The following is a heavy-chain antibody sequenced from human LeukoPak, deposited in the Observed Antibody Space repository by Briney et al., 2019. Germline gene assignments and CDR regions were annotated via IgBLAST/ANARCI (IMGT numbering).Heavy chain of an antibody. V-gene: IGHV4-61*02. CDR2: IYTSGST. CDR3: ARCLSSTRVYYYYYYMDV. CDR1: GGSISSGSYY. Sequence: KTSETLSLTCTVSGGSISSGSYYWSWIRQPAVKGLEWIGRIYTSGSTNYNPSLKSRVTISVDTSKNQFSLKLSSVTAADTAVYYCARCLSSTRVYYYYYYMDVWGKGTTVTISS. J-gene: IGHJ6*03. D-gene: IGHD2-2*01.